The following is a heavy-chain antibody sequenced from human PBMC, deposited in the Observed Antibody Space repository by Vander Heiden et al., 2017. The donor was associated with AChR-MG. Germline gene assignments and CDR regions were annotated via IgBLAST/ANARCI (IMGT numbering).Heavy chain of an antibody. J-gene: IGHJ4*02. D-gene: IGHD3-9*01. Sequence: EVQLLESGGGLVQPGGSLRLSCAASGFTFDNYAMSWVRQAPGKGLEWVSGLSGSGLRTYYADSVKGRFTISRDNSKNKLYLQMSSLRAEDTAVYYCAKDPYYDISTGYAYFDHWGQGTLVTVSS. CDR3: AKDPYYDISTGYAYFDH. CDR1: GFTFDNYA. CDR2: LSGSGLRT. V-gene: IGHV3-23*01.